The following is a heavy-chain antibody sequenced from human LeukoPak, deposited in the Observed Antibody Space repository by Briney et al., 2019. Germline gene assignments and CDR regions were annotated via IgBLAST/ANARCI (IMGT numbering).Heavy chain of an antibody. Sequence: GGSLRLSCAASGFTISSYWMSWVRQAPGKGLEWVANIKQDGSEKYYVDSVKGRFTISRDNAKNSLYLQMNSLRAEDTAVYYCARDWDWGQGTMVTVSS. J-gene: IGHJ3*01. D-gene: IGHD1-26*01. V-gene: IGHV3-7*01. CDR3: ARDWD. CDR1: GFTISSYW. CDR2: IKQDGSEK.